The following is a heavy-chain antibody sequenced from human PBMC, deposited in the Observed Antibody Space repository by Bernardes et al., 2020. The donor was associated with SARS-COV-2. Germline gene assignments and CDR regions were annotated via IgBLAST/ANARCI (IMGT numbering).Heavy chain of an antibody. D-gene: IGHD4-4*01. CDR3: ARLSNDANYHFDH. CDR1: GFPFSVYW. V-gene: IGHV3-7*01. Sequence: GSLRLSCAASGFPFSVYWMSWVRQAPGKGLEWVANINPDEMKVPYVDSVRGRFTISRDNAKNLLYLQMNSLRVDDAGIYYCARLSNDANYHFDHWGQGTLVTVSS. CDR2: INPDEMKV. J-gene: IGHJ4*02.